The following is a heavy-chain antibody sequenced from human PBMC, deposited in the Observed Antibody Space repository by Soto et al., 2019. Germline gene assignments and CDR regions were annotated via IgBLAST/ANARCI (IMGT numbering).Heavy chain of an antibody. J-gene: IGHJ4*01. CDR2: TYPFDSDT. CDR3: GRPYWGATTGIDY. V-gene: IGHV5-51*01. CDR1: GYTFTYYW. Sequence: LGESLKISCEGSGYTFTYYWIGWVRQMPGKGLEWMGVTYPFDSDTRYSPSFQGRGTISAVQSTNTAYLELSRLQASDTAIYYCGRPYWGATTGIDYWGQGTLVTVSP. D-gene: IGHD1-26*01.